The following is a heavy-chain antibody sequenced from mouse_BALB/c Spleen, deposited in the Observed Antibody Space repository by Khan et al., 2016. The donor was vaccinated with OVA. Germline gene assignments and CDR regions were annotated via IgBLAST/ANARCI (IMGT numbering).Heavy chain of an antibody. Sequence: DLVKPGASVKLSCKASGYTFTSYWINWTKQRPGQGLEWIGQIAPGSDSSYYNGMLKGKAILTVDTSSSTAYIQLSSLSSEDSAVYFVARSNYCGSGLYAMDYWGQGTSVTVSS. V-gene: IGHV1S41*01. J-gene: IGHJ4*01. CDR2: IAPGSDSS. CDR3: ARSNYCGSGLYAMDY. D-gene: IGHD1-3*01. CDR1: GYTFTSYW.